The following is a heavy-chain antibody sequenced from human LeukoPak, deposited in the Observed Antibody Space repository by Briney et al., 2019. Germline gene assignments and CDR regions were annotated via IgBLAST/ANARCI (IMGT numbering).Heavy chain of an antibody. CDR2: ISYDGSNK. J-gene: IGHJ4*02. D-gene: IGHD3-10*01. Sequence: GGSLRLSCAASGFTFSSYAMHWVRQAPGKGLEWVAVISYDGSNKYYADSVKGRFTISRDNSKNTLYLQMNSLRAEDTAVYYCVRSVLYGSGSYYKGGYFDYWGQGTLVTVPS. V-gene: IGHV3-30*04. CDR3: VRSVLYGSGSYYKGGYFDY. CDR1: GFTFSSYA.